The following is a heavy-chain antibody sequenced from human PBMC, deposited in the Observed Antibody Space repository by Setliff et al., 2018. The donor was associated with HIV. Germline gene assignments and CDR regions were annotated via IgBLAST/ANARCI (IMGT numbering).Heavy chain of an antibody. CDR1: GGTFSLYA. CDR2: IIPILNTA. CDR3: ARDQATGYEKVWFSWIDP. J-gene: IGHJ5*02. D-gene: IGHD5-12*01. Sequence: GASVKVSCKASGGTFSLYAINWVRQAPGQGLEWMGGIIPILNTANYAQKFQGRVTITADGSTSTAYMELSSLRFEDTATYYCARDQATGYEKVWFSWIDPWGQGTLVTVSS. V-gene: IGHV1-69*13.